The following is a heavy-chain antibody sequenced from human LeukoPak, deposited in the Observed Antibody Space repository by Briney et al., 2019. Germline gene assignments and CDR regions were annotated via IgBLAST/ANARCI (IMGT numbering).Heavy chain of an antibody. V-gene: IGHV1-24*01. CDR2: FDPEDGET. D-gene: IGHD6-6*01. CDR3: ATALIAALDYYYYMDV. CDR1: GYTLTELS. Sequence: ASVKVSCKVSGYTLTELSMHWVRQAPGKGLEWMGGFDPEDGETIHAQKFQGRVTMTEDTSTDTAYMELSSLRSEDTAVYYCATALIAALDYYYYMDVWGKGTTVTVSS. J-gene: IGHJ6*03.